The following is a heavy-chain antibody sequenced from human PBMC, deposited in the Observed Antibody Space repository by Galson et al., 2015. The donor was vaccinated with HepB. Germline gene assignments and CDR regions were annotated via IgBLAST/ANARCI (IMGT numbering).Heavy chain of an antibody. CDR1: GYTFTSYG. D-gene: IGHD1-26*01. Sequence: SVKVSCKASGYTFTSYGISGGRQAPGQGLEGVGWISAYNGNTNYAQKLQGRVTMTTDTSTSTAYMELRSLRSDDTAVYYCARALGAPDNFDYWSQGTLVTVSS. V-gene: IGHV1-18*04. J-gene: IGHJ4*02. CDR3: ARALGAPDNFDY. CDR2: ISAYNGNT.